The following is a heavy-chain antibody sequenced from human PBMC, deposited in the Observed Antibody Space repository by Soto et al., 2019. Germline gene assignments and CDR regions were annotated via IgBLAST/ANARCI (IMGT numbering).Heavy chain of an antibody. CDR3: ARDDCNGGSCDGGHYLDL. J-gene: IGHJ2*01. CDR1: DYIFLAYG. CDR2: IIPKFGRT. V-gene: IGHV1-18*01. Sequence: QVQLVQSGPEVKKAGASVKVSCTAPTDYIFLAYGFDWVRQAPGQGLEWMGWIIPKFGRTNYARTLQDRFTMTTDVATNSVSMELRDLRSDDTAVYYCARDDCNGGSCDGGHYLDLWGRGTPISVSS. D-gene: IGHD2-15*01.